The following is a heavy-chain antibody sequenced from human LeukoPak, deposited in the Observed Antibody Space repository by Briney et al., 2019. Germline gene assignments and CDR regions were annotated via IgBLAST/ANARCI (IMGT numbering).Heavy chain of an antibody. J-gene: IGHJ4*02. CDR2: INPNSGGT. V-gene: IGHV1-2*02. Sequence: ASVKVSCKASGYTFTGYYMHWVRQAPGQGLEWMGWINPNSGGTNYAQKFQGRVTMTRDTSISTAYMELSRLRSDDTAVYYCARDRTRTGYSSGWYHDYWGQGTLVTISS. CDR3: ARDRTRTGYSSGWYHDY. D-gene: IGHD6-19*01. CDR1: GYTFTGYY.